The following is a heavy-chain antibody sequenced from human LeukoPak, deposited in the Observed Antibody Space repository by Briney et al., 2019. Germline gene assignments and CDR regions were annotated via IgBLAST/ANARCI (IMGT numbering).Heavy chain of an antibody. Sequence: GALRLSCAASGFSFGSHGMHWVRPTPGKGLDWVAVIWYDGNTKYYADSVKGRFTISRDNSKNTLLLEMNTLRAEDTAVYYCARGPALGFRGAHLDYWGQGILVTVSS. J-gene: IGHJ4*02. CDR3: ARGPALGFRGAHLDY. CDR2: IWYDGNTK. D-gene: IGHD3-10*01. V-gene: IGHV3-33*01. CDR1: GFSFGSHG.